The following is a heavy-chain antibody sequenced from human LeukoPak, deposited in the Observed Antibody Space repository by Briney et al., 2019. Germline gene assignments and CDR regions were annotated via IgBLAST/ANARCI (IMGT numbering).Heavy chain of an antibody. CDR2: INPSGGST. D-gene: IGHD6-19*01. V-gene: IGHV1-46*01. Sequence: ASVKVSCKASGYTFTSYYMRWVRQAPGQGLEWMGIINPSGGSTSYAQKFQGRVTMTRDTSTSTVYMELSSLRPEDTAVYYCARDLGSGWYRFDYYYGMDVWGQGTTVTISS. J-gene: IGHJ6*02. CDR3: ARDLGSGWYRFDYYYGMDV. CDR1: GYTFTSYY.